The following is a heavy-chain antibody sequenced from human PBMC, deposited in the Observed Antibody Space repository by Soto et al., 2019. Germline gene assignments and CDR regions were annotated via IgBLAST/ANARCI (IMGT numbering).Heavy chain of an antibody. Sequence: PPETLSLTYTVSGGSISRYYWSWIRQPPGKGLEWIGYIYYSGSNNYTPSLKSRVTISVDTSKIQFSLKLSSVTAADTAVYYCARSSRGSGRMGGWFDPWGQGTLVSVS. V-gene: IGHV4-59*01. CDR1: GGSISRYY. CDR3: ARSSRGSGRMGGWFDP. J-gene: IGHJ5*02. D-gene: IGHD6-19*01. CDR2: IYYSGSN.